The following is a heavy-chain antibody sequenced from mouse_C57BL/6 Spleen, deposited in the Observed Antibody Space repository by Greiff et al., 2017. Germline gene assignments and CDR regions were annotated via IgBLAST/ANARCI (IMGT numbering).Heavy chain of an antibody. D-gene: IGHD1-1*01. V-gene: IGHV1-64*01. J-gene: IGHJ4*01. CDR2: IHPNSGST. Sequence: QVQLQQSGAELVKPGASVKLSCKASGYTFTSYWMHWVKQRPGQGLEWIGMIHPNSGSTNYNEKFKSKATLTVDKSSSTAYMQLSSLTSEDSAVYYCACGSSYNYAMDYWGQGTSVTVSS. CDR1: GYTFTSYW. CDR3: ACGSSYNYAMDY.